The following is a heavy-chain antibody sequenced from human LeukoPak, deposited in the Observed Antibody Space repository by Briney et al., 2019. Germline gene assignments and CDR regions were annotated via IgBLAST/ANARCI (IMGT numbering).Heavy chain of an antibody. CDR2: LSGTGGST. CDR1: GFTFSNYA. V-gene: IGHV3-23*01. D-gene: IGHD1-26*01. Sequence: PGGSLRLSCAASGFTFSNYAMSWVRQAPGKGLEWVSTLSGTGGSTYYADSVKGRFTISRDNSKNTLYLQMNSLRAEDTAVYYCAKSGGSYPYYFDYWGQGTLVTVSS. J-gene: IGHJ4*02. CDR3: AKSGGSYPYYFDY.